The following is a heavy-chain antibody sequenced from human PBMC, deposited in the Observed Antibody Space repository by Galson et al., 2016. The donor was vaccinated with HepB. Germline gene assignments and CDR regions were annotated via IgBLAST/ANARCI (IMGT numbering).Heavy chain of an antibody. V-gene: IGHV3-23*01. J-gene: IGHJ4*02. Sequence: SLRLSCAASGFTFSSNAMTWVRQAPGKGLEWVSGISGSGGNTYYADSVKGRFTISRDNSKNTLYLQMNSLRAEDTAVYYCAKEDDYVWGSYRYWGQGTRVTVSS. D-gene: IGHD3-16*02. CDR3: AKEDDYVWGSYRY. CDR2: ISGSGGNT. CDR1: GFTFSSNA.